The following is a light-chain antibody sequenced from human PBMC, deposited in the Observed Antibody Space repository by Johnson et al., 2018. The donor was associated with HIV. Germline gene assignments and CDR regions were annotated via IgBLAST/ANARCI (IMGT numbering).Light chain of an antibody. J-gene: IGLJ1*01. CDR1: SSNVGSSF. V-gene: IGLV1-51*01. CDR2: DNN. Sequence: QPVLTQPPSVSAAPGQTVTISCSGSSSNVGSSFVSWYRQVPGTAPKLLIYDNNKRPSGIPDRFSGSKSDTSATLGITGLQTGAEADYYCGIWDASLSPLYVFGTGTTITVL. CDR3: GIWDASLSPLYV.